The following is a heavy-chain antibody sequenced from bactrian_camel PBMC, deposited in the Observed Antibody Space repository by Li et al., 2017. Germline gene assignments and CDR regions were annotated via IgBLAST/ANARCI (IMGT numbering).Heavy chain of an antibody. D-gene: IGHD2*01. CDR1: GFTFSTYD. J-gene: IGHJ6*01. CDR2: INARGSMT. Sequence: DVQLVESGGGLVQPGGSLRLSCAGAGFTFSTYDMNWVRQAPGKGLEWVSGINARGSMTDYADSVKGRFTISQDNAKNTLYLQMNNVTAGDTAMYYCTAEQEWLLVRPCGRTLDTATDFRYWGQGTQVTVS. V-gene: IGHV3S40*01. CDR3: TAEQEWLLVRPCGRTLDTATDFRY.